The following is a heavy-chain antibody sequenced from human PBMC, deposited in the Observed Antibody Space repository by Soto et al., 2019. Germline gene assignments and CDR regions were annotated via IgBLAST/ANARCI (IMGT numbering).Heavy chain of an antibody. J-gene: IGHJ5*02. D-gene: IGHD6-25*01. Sequence: SETLSLTCTVSGGSISSYYWSWIRQPPGKGLEWIGYIYYSGSTNYNPSLKSRVTISVDTSKNQFSLKLSSVTAADTAVYYCARPHGGSSGWDNWCDPWGQGTLVTVSS. CDR3: ARPHGGSSGWDNWCDP. CDR2: IYYSGST. CDR1: GGSISSYY. V-gene: IGHV4-59*01.